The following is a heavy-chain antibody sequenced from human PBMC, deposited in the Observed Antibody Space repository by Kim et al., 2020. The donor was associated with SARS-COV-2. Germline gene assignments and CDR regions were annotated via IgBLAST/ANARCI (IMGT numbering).Heavy chain of an antibody. J-gene: IGHJ4*02. CDR3: ARHSLITFGGVIDHFDY. V-gene: IGHV4-39*01. CDR2: IYYSGST. D-gene: IGHD3-16*02. CDR1: GGSISSSSYY. Sequence: SETLSLTCTVSGGSISSSSYYWGWIRQPPGKGLEWIGSIYYSGSTYYNQSLKSRVTISVDTSKNQFSLKLSSVTAADTAVYYCARHSLITFGGVIDHFDYWGQGTLVTVSS.